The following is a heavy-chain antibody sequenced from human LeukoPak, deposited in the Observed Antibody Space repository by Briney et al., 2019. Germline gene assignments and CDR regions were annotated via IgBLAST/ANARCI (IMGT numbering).Heavy chain of an antibody. J-gene: IGHJ4*02. CDR1: GESVSGYY. V-gene: IGHV4-38-2*01. CDR2: IYYSGST. Sequence: SETLSLTCAIYGESVSGYYWTWIRQPPGKGLEWIGSIYYSGSTYYNPSLKSRVTISVDTSKNQFSLKLSSVTAADTAVYYCARGYSYGYFDYWGQGTLVTVSS. D-gene: IGHD5-18*01. CDR3: ARGYSYGYFDY.